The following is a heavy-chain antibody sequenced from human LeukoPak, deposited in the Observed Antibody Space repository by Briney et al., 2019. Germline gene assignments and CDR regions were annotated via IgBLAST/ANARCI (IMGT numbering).Heavy chain of an antibody. D-gene: IGHD3-16*01. CDR2: LYYSGST. Sequence: PSETLSLTCTVSGXSISSYYWSWIRQPPGKGLEWIEYLYYSGSTDYNPSLTSRVTISLDTSKNQFSLMLSSVTAADTAVYYCARVGVSYFDYWGQGTLVTVST. CDR3: ARVGVSYFDY. J-gene: IGHJ4*02. V-gene: IGHV4-59*01. CDR1: GXSISSYY.